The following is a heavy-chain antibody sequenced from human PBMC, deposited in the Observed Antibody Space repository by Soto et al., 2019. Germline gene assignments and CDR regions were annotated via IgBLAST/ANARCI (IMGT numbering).Heavy chain of an antibody. CDR2: ISGDGGNK. J-gene: IGHJ4*02. Sequence: LGGSLRLSCTASGLTFSSYAVHWVRQAPGKGLEWVSVISGDGGNKYFAESVRGRFLISRDNSKNTVYLQMNSLRHEDTAVYFCARRLTSTVSALGYWGQGTLVTVSS. D-gene: IGHD6-19*01. CDR3: ARRLTSTVSALGY. CDR1: GLTFSSYA. V-gene: IGHV3-30-3*01.